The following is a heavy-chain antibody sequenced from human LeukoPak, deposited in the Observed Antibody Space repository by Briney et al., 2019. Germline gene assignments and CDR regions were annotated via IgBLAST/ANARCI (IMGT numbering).Heavy chain of an antibody. J-gene: IGHJ4*02. D-gene: IGHD3-3*01. CDR3: ARVDVTIFGVVGPFDY. CDR2: IYYSGST. CDR1: GGSVSSSGSYF. V-gene: IGHV4-31*03. Sequence: PSETLSLTCTVSGGSVSSSGSYFWSWIRQHPGKGLEWIGYIYYSGSTYYNPSLKSRVTISVDTSKNQFSLKLSSVTAADTAVYYCARVDVTIFGVVGPFDYWGQGTLVTVSS.